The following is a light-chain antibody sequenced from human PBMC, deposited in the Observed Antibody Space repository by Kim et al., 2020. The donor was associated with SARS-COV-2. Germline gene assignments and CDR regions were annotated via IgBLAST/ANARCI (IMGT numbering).Light chain of an antibody. V-gene: IGKV1-5*01. CDR3: QQYESYST. CDR2: DGS. Sequence: DIQMTQSPSTLSASVGDRVTITCRASQNIRAWLAWYQQKPGKAPKLLIYDGSILESGVPSRFSGSGSETDFTLTINSLQPDDFATYYCQQYESYSTFGQGTKVEI. J-gene: IGKJ1*01. CDR1: QNIRAW.